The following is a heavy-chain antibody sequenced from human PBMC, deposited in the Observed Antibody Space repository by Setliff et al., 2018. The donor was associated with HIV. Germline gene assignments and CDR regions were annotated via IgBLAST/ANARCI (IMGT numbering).Heavy chain of an antibody. CDR1: GYSFTSNF. Sequence: GASVKVSCKASGYSFTSNFIHWVRQAPGQGLEWMAIINPSDGVTDYAEKFQDRFIMTSDTATNTAFLELKSLTSDDTAVYYCVSRQLGGVDFWGQGTLVTVSS. CDR2: INPSDGVT. D-gene: IGHD2-8*02. V-gene: IGHV1-46*01. J-gene: IGHJ4*02. CDR3: VSRQLGGVDF.